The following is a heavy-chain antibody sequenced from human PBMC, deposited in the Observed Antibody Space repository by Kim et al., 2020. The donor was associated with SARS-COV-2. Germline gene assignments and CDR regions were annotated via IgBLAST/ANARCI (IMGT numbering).Heavy chain of an antibody. D-gene: IGHD1-26*01. CDR3: AGTARGANFDY. Sequence: HYNPSPRSRVTISVDTSKNQFSLKLSSVPAADTAVYYCAGTARGANFDYWGRGALVTVSS. J-gene: IGHJ4*02. V-gene: IGHV4-4*09.